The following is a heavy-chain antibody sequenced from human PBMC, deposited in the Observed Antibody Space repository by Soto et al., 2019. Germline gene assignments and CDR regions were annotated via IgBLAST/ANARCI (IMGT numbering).Heavy chain of an antibody. Sequence: GGSLRLSCAASGFLFSDHYMSWIRQAPGKGPEWISYIGSTTIYYADSVRGRFTVSRDHAKNSLHLQMNSLRVDDTAVYFCARDPTMRGYFNFDPWGQGTLVTVSS. CDR1: GFLFSDHY. CDR3: ARDPTMRGYFNFDP. V-gene: IGHV3-11*01. CDR2: IGSTTI. J-gene: IGHJ5*02. D-gene: IGHD2-15*01.